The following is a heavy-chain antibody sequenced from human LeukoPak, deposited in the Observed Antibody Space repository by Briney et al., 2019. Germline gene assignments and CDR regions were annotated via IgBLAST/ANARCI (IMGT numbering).Heavy chain of an antibody. CDR3: ARGGGYYSSDDWFDP. CDR1: GGSISSYY. J-gene: IGHJ5*02. Sequence: PSETLSLTCTVSGGSISSYYWSWIRQPPGKGLEWIGYIYYSGTTNYNPSLKSRVTISIDTSKNQFSLKLSSLTAADTAVYYCARGGGYYSSDDWFDPWGQGTLVTVSS. D-gene: IGHD3-22*01. V-gene: IGHV4-59*01. CDR2: IYYSGTT.